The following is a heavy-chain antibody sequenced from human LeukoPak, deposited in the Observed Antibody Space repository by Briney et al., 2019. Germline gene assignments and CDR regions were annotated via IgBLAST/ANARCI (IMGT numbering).Heavy chain of an antibody. CDR2: INHSGST. D-gene: IGHD3-3*01. J-gene: IGHJ4*02. CDR1: GFAFSSYW. Sequence: GSLRLSCAASGFAFSSYWMHWIRQLPGKGLEWIGEINHSGSTNYNPSLKSRVTISVDTSKNQFSLKLSSVTAADTAVYYCARETIFGVVILDYWGQGTLVTVSS. V-gene: IGHV4-34*01. CDR3: ARETIFGVVILDY.